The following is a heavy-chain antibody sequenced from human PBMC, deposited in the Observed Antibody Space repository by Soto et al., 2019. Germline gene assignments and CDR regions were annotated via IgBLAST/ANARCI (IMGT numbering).Heavy chain of an antibody. Sequence: GASVKVSCKASGYTFTHYAIHWVRQAPGQGLEWMGWINADNGNTRYSQKFQGRVTITRDTSASTAYMELSSLRSEDTAVYYCARGTSSGYYYFDYWGQGTLVTVSS. V-gene: IGHV1-3*01. CDR1: GYTFTHYA. CDR3: ARGTSSGYYYFDY. D-gene: IGHD3-22*01. J-gene: IGHJ4*02. CDR2: INADNGNT.